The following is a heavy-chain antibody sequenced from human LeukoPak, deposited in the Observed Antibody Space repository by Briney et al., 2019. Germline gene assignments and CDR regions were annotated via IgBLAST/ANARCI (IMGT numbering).Heavy chain of an antibody. Sequence: ASVKVSCKASAYIFTNYGLTWVRQAPGQGLEWMGWINTNNGNTNYAQKFQGRVTMTTETSTTTAYMELSSLRSDDTAVYYCARGPIAAAGDYWGQGTLVTVSS. CDR2: INTNNGNT. CDR1: AYIFTNYG. J-gene: IGHJ4*02. D-gene: IGHD6-13*01. V-gene: IGHV1-18*01. CDR3: ARGPIAAAGDY.